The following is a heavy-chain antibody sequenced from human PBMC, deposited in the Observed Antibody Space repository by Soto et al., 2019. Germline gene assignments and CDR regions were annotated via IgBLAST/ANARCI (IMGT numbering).Heavy chain of an antibody. Sequence: LRLSCAASGFSFSSYNMNWVRQAPGKGLEWVSCISGRSSYIFYADSVKGRFTISRDNTKNSLYLQMDSLRAEDTAVYYCAREYRLQGGCFDPFGQGTLVTVSS. CDR1: GFSFSSYN. J-gene: IGHJ5*02. D-gene: IGHD4-4*01. CDR2: ISGRSSYI. V-gene: IGHV3-21*01. CDR3: AREYRLQGGCFDP.